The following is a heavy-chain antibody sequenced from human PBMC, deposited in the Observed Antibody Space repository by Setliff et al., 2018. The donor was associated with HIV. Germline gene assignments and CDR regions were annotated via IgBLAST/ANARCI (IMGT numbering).Heavy chain of an antibody. V-gene: IGHV3-49*04. CDR2: IRSKAYGGTT. D-gene: IGHD2-2*01. CDR3: TRVSHSVVPADHYFFDY. CDR1: GLTFSTFS. J-gene: IGHJ4*02. Sequence: GGSLRLSCAASGLTFSTFSMNWVRQAPGKGLEWVGFIRSKAYGGTTDYAASVKGRFTISRDDSKSFAYLQMNSLKTEDTAVYFCTRVSHSVVPADHYFFDYWGQGTLVTVSS.